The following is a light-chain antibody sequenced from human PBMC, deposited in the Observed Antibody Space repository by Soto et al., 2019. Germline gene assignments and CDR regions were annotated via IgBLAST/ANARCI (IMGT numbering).Light chain of an antibody. CDR1: SGHSSYA. V-gene: IGLV4-69*01. CDR3: QTWGTVSVV. J-gene: IGLJ2*01. CDR2: LNSDGSH. Sequence: QPVLTQSPSASASLGASVKLTCTLSSGHSSYAIAWHQQQPEKGPRYLMKLNSDGSHSKGDGIPDRFSGSSSGAERYLTISSLQSEDEADYYCQTWGTVSVVFGGGT.